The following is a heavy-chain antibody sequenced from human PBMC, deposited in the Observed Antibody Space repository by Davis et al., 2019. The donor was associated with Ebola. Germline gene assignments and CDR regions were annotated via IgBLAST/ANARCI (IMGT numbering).Heavy chain of an antibody. CDR2: ISPDTGRT. J-gene: IGHJ4*02. CDR1: GYIFTVYN. CDR3: AKRGYTGYEFDY. D-gene: IGHD5-12*01. V-gene: IGHV1-2*04. Sequence: APSVQVPCKASGYIFTVYNIHWVRQAPAQGLEWMGWISPDTGRTNYAQKFQAWVTMTRDTSINTVYMEVNRLKSDDTALYYCAKRGYTGYEFDYWGQGTLVTVSS.